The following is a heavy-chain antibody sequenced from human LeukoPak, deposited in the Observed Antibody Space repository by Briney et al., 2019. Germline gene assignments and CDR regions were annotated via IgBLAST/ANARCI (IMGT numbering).Heavy chain of an antibody. CDR1: GYTFTSYD. CDR3: AGEDNSSGYRPFDI. V-gene: IGHV1-2*06. CDR2: INPNNGGT. Sequence: GASVKVSCKASGYTFTSYDINWVRQATGQGLEWMGRINPNNGGTNYAQKFQGRVTMTRDMSMSTAYMELSRLRSDDTAVYYCAGEDNSSGYRPFDIWGQGTMVTVPS. D-gene: IGHD3-22*01. J-gene: IGHJ3*02.